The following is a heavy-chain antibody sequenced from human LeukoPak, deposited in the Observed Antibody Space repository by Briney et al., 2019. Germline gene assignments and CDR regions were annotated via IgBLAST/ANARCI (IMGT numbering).Heavy chain of an antibody. J-gene: IGHJ4*02. Sequence: WRSLRLSCAASGFTFSSYAMHWVRQAPGKGLEWVAVISYDGSNKYYADSVKGRFTISRDNSKNTLYLQVNSLRAEDTAVYYCARDRAVAGLIDYWGQGTLVTVSS. CDR2: ISYDGSNK. V-gene: IGHV3-30*04. CDR1: GFTFSSYA. D-gene: IGHD6-19*01. CDR3: ARDRAVAGLIDY.